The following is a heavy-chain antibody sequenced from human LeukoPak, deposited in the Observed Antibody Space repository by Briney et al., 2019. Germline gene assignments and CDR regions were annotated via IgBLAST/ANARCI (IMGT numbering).Heavy chain of an antibody. CDR1: GFTFSSYA. D-gene: IGHD3-16*02. V-gene: IGHV3-23*01. J-gene: IGHJ4*02. CDR2: ISGSGGST. Sequence: PGGSPRLSCAASGFTFSSYAMSWVRQAPGKGLEWVSAISGSGGSTYYADSVKGRFTISRDNSKNTLYLQMNSLRAEDTAVYYCAKGSHYVWGSYRYPRGYFDYWGQGTLVTVSS. CDR3: AKGSHYVWGSYRYPRGYFDY.